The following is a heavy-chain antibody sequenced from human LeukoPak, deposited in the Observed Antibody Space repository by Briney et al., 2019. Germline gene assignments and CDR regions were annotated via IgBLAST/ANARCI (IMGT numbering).Heavy chain of an antibody. D-gene: IGHD3-10*01. CDR3: ARHSNYGSGSYYRYWFDP. Sequence: PSETLSLTCTVSGGSISSYYWSWIRQPPGKGLEWIGYIYYSGSTNYNPSLKSRVTISVDTSKNQFSLKLSSVTAADTAVYDCARHSNYGSGSYYRYWFDPWGQGTLVTVSS. CDR2: IYYSGST. J-gene: IGHJ5*02. V-gene: IGHV4-59*08. CDR1: GGSISSYY.